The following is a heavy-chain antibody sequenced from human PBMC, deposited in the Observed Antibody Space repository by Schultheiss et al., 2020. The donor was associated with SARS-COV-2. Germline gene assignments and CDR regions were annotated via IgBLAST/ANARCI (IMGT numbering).Heavy chain of an antibody. J-gene: IGHJ4*02. CDR2: INSDGSST. CDR3: ARGGMDIVVVPAALDY. Sequence: GGSLRLSCSASGFTFSSYWMHWVRQAPGKGLVWVSRINSDGSSTSYADSVKGRFTISRDNAKNTLYLQMNSLRAEDTAVYYCARGGMDIVVVPAALDYWGQGTLVTVSS. D-gene: IGHD2-2*03. V-gene: IGHV3-74*01. CDR1: GFTFSSYW.